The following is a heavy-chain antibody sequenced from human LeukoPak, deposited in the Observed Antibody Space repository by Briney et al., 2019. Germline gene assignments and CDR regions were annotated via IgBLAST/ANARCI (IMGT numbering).Heavy chain of an antibody. CDR3: AKDFVPHGSGSYRQYYFDY. CDR1: GFTFDDYA. D-gene: IGHD3-10*01. J-gene: IGHJ4*02. Sequence: PGGSLRLSCAASGFTFDDYAMHWVRQAPGKGLEWVSLISWDGGSTYYADSVKGRFTISRDNSKNSLYLQMNSLRAEDTALYYCAKDFVPHGSGSYRQYYFDYWGQGTLVTVSS. V-gene: IGHV3-43D*03. CDR2: ISWDGGST.